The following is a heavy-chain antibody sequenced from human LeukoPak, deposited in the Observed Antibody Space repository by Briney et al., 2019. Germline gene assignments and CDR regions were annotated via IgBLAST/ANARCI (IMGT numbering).Heavy chain of an antibody. CDR2: IAGSDGFT. J-gene: IGHJ4*02. V-gene: IGHV3-23*01. CDR3: VRSLDY. CDR1: GFPFSTYA. Sequence: GGSLRLSCAASGFPFSTYAMNWVRQAPGKVLEWVSVIAGSDGFTQYADSVKGRFTISRNNSKNTVYLQMNRLRVEDTALYYCVRSLDYWGQGTLVTVSS.